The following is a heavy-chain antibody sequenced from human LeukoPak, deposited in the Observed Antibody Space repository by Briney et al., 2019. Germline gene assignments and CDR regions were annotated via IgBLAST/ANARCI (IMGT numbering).Heavy chain of an antibody. CDR3: AKDALNAVRKYFQH. D-gene: IGHD1-1*01. Sequence: PGGSLRLSCAASGFTFSSYAMSLVRQAPGKGLEWVSTISGNSGSTYYADSVKGRFTISRDNSKNTLYLQMNSLRAEGTAVYYCAKDALNAVRKYFQHWGQGTLVTVSS. J-gene: IGHJ1*01. CDR1: GFTFSSYA. V-gene: IGHV3-23*01. CDR2: ISGNSGST.